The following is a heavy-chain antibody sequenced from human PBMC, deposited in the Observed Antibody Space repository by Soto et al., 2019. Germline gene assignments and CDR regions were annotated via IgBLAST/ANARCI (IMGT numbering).Heavy chain of an antibody. CDR2: MNHNSGNT. D-gene: IGHD3-22*01. CDR1: GYTFTSYD. Sequence: ASVKVSFKTSGYTFTSYDIKWVRQATGQGQEWMGWMNHNSGNTGYAQKFQGRVTMTRNTSISTAYMELSSLRSEDTAVYYCARGRSDAYYYDSSGYYNWFDPWGQGTLVTVSS. J-gene: IGHJ5*02. V-gene: IGHV1-8*01. CDR3: ARGRSDAYYYDSSGYYNWFDP.